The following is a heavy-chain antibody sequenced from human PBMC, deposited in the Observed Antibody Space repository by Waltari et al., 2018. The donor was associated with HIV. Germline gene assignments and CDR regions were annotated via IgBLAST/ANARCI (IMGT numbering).Heavy chain of an antibody. V-gene: IGHV4-38-2*01. Sequence: QVQLQESGPGLVRPSETLSLTCAVSGYSMNRGYYWGWIRQRPGKGLDWIGTIHHSGSYYYNPSLQSRVTISVDTSNNRFSLKLSSVTAADTAVYYCARNTYYERSGYDYWGQGNLVTVSS. CDR3: ARNTYYERSGYDY. J-gene: IGHJ4*02. D-gene: IGHD3-22*01. CDR2: IHHSGSY. CDR1: GYSMNRGYY.